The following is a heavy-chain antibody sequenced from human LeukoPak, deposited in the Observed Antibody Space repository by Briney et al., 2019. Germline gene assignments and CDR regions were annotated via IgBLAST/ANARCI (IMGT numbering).Heavy chain of an antibody. J-gene: IGHJ4*02. D-gene: IGHD3-16*02. V-gene: IGHV3-30*02. CDR2: IRYDGSNK. CDR1: GFTFSSYG. CDR3: AKADEYYDYVWGSYRPHKFDY. Sequence: GGSLRLSCAASGFTFSSYGMHWVRQAPGKGLEWVAFIRYDGSNKYYADSVKGRFTIFRDNSKNTLYLQMNSLRAEDTAVYYCAKADEYYDYVWGSYRPHKFDYWGQGTLVTVSS.